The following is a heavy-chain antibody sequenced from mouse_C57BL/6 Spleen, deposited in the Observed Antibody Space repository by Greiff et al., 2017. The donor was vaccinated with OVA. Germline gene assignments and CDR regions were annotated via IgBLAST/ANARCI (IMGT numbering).Heavy chain of an antibody. CDR3: ALGVVTTRAYYAMDY. CDR1: GYTFTSYW. V-gene: IGHV1-61*01. Sequence: QVQLKESGAELVRPGSSVKLSCKASGYTFTSYWMDWVKQRPGQGLEWIGNIYPSDSETHYNQKFKDKATLTVDKSSSTAYMQLSSLTSEDSAVYYCALGVVTTRAYYAMDYWGQGTSVTVSS. J-gene: IGHJ4*01. CDR2: IYPSDSET. D-gene: IGHD2-3*01.